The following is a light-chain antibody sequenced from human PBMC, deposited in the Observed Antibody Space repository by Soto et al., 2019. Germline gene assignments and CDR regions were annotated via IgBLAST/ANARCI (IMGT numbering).Light chain of an antibody. J-gene: IGKJ1*01. Sequence: DIQMTQSPSTLSASVGDRVTITCRASQSISSWLAWYQQKPGKASKLLIYDASSLESGVPSRFSGSGSGTEFTLTISSLQPDDFATYYCQQYNSYWTFGQGTKVEFK. CDR3: QQYNSYWT. V-gene: IGKV1-5*01. CDR1: QSISSW. CDR2: DAS.